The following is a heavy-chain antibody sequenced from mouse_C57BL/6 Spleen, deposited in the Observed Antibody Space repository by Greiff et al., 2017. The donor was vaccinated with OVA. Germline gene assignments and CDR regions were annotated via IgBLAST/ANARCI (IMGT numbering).Heavy chain of an antibody. CDR1: GFTFSDYG. Sequence: EVMLVESGGGLVKPGGSLKLSCAASGFTFSDYGMHWVRQAPEKGLEWVAYISSGSSTIYYADTVKGRFTISRDNAKNTLFLQMTRLRSEDTAMYYCARNRYGTNYFDYWGQGTTLTVSS. J-gene: IGHJ2*01. D-gene: IGHD1-1*01. CDR2: ISSGSSTI. CDR3: ARNRYGTNYFDY. V-gene: IGHV5-17*01.